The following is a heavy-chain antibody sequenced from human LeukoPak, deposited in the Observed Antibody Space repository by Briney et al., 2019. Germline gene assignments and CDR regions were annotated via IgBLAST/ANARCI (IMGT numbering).Heavy chain of an antibody. D-gene: IGHD3/OR15-3a*01. CDR1: GITLSNYG. V-gene: IGHV3-23*01. J-gene: IGHJ4*02. Sequence: GASLRLSCAVSGITLSNYGMSWVRQAPGKGLEWVAGISDSGGRTNYADSVKGRFTISRDSPKNTLYLQMNSLRAEDTAVCFCAKRGVVVRVFLVGFHKEAYYFESWGQGALVSVSS. CDR2: ISDSGGRT. CDR3: AKRGVVVRVFLVGFHKEAYYFES.